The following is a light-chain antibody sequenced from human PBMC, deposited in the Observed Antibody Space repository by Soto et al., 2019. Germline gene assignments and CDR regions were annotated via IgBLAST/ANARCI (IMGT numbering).Light chain of an antibody. Sequence: IQLYHSPSSLSASVGDRVTVTCRASQDIRNYLAWYQQKPGKAPKLLICDASTLYSGVPSRFSGSGSGTDFTLTISCLQPEDFAAYYCQQLRSYPSTFGGGTKVDIK. CDR3: QQLRSYPST. CDR2: DAS. J-gene: IGKJ4*01. CDR1: QDIRNY. V-gene: IGKV1-9*01.